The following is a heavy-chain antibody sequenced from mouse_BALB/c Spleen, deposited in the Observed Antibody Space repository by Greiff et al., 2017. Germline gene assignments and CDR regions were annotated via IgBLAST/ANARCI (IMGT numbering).Heavy chain of an antibody. CDR2: INPSNGRT. CDR1: GYTFTSYW. Sequence: VKLQQPGAELVKPGASVKLSCKASGYTFTSYWMHWVKQRPGQGLEWIGEINPSNGRTNYNEKFKSKATLTVDKSSSTAYMQLSSLTSEDSAVYYCARGGSSGFAYWGQGTLVTVSA. V-gene: IGHV1S81*02. J-gene: IGHJ3*01. CDR3: ARGGSSGFAY. D-gene: IGHD3-1*01.